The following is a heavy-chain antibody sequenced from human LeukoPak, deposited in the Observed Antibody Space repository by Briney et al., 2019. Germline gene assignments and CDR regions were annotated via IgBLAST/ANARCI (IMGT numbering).Heavy chain of an antibody. CDR1: GFTFSSDW. Sequence: GASLQISCAASGFTFSSDWMHWVRQAQGKGLVWVSRINSDGSSTSYADSVKGRFTISRDNAKNTLYLEVNSLRAEDTAVYYCSRGDDYGDYVRDWGQGTLVTVSS. D-gene: IGHD4-17*01. CDR3: SRGDDYGDYVRD. V-gene: IGHV3-74*01. J-gene: IGHJ4*02. CDR2: INSDGSST.